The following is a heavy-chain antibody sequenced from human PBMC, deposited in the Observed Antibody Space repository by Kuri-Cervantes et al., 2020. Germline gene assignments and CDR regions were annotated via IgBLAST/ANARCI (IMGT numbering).Heavy chain of an antibody. CDR1: GFTFSSYS. V-gene: IGHV3-21*01. Sequence: GGSLRLSCAASGFTFSSYSMNWVRQAPGKGLEWVSSISSSSSYIYYADSVKGRFTISRDNAKNTLYLQMNSLRAEDTAVYYCAKDLNYYDSSGYYSGFDYWGQGTLVTVSS. CDR2: ISSSSSYI. J-gene: IGHJ4*02. CDR3: AKDLNYYDSSGYYSGFDY. D-gene: IGHD3-22*01.